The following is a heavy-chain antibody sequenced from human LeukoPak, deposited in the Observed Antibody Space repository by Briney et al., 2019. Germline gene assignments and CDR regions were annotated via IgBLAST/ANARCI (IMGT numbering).Heavy chain of an antibody. D-gene: IGHD3-10*01. Sequence: GGSLRLSCAASGFTFSDYTMNWVRQAPGKGLEWVSSISSSSGYIYYADSVKGRFAISRDNAKNTLYLQMSDLRAEDTAVYYCAKITVATTPNYWGQGTLVTVSS. CDR3: AKITVATTPNY. J-gene: IGHJ4*02. CDR2: ISSSSGYI. V-gene: IGHV3-21*04. CDR1: GFTFSDYT.